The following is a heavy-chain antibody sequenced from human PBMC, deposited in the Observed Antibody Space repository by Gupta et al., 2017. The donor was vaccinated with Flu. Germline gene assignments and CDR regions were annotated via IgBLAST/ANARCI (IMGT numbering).Heavy chain of an antibody. CDR1: GGSISRGAYF. CDR3: ARDYDDGSGGENAFDI. J-gene: IGHJ3*02. V-gene: IGHV4-31*03. D-gene: IGHD3-10*01. Sequence: QVQLPESGPGLVKPSPTLSLTCPVSGGSISRGAYFWSWIRQRPGKGLEWIGYIYYSGSTYYTPSLKSRVTISMDTSKNQFSLNLNSVTSADTAVYYCARDYDDGSGGENAFDIWGPGTMVAVSS. CDR2: IYYSGST.